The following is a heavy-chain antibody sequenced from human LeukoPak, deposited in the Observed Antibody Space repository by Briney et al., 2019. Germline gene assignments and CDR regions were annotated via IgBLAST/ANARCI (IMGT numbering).Heavy chain of an antibody. CDR3: ARDYTIFGVDCFDP. Sequence: GASVKVSCEASGYTFTNYGISWVRQAPGQGLEWMGWISGNNANAKYAQKLQGRVTMTTDTSTSTAYMELRSLRSDDTAVYYCARDYTIFGVDCFDPWGQGTLVTVSS. V-gene: IGHV1-18*01. J-gene: IGHJ5*02. CDR1: GYTFTNYG. D-gene: IGHD3-3*01. CDR2: ISGNNANA.